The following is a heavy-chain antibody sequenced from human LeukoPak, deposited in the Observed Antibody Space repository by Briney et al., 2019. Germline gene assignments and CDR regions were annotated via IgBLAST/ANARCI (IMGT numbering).Heavy chain of an antibody. CDR3: ARGGGYSYDSSGYYPSGMDV. J-gene: IGHJ6*02. CDR2: ISYSGGT. V-gene: IGHV4-59*01. D-gene: IGHD3-22*01. CDR1: GGYISSYY. Sequence: PSETLSLTCTVSGGYISSYYWSWIRQPPGKGLEWIGYISYSGGTNFNPSLKSRVTMSVDTSKNQFSLKLSSVTAADTAVYYCARGGGYSYDSSGYYPSGMDVWGQGTTVTVPS.